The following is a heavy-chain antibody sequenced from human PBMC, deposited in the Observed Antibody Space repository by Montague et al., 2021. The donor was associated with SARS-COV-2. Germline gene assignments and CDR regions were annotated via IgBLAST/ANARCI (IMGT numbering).Heavy chain of an antibody. CDR1: GGSISSSSYY. V-gene: IGHV4-39*07. J-gene: IGHJ6*02. D-gene: IGHD1-20*01. Sequence: SETLSLTCTVSGGSISSSSYYWGWIRQPPGKGLEWIGSIYYSGSTYSNPSLKSRVTISVDTSKNQFYLKLSSVTASDTAVYYCARDQGYNWNYYYYYGSDVWGQGATVTVSS. CDR2: IYYSGST. CDR3: ARDQGYNWNYYYYYGSDV.